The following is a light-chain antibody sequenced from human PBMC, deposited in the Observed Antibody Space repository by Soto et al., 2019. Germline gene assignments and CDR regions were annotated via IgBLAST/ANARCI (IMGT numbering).Light chain of an antibody. Sequence: EIVLTQSPATLSSSPGERATLSCRASQTVNSRLAWYQHKPGQAPRLLIYHTSNRATGIPARFSGSGSGTDFTLTISRLEPEDFAVYYCQQYGSSPPWTFGQGTKVDIK. CDR1: QTVNSR. CDR3: QQYGSSPPWT. V-gene: IGKV3-20*01. CDR2: HTS. J-gene: IGKJ1*01.